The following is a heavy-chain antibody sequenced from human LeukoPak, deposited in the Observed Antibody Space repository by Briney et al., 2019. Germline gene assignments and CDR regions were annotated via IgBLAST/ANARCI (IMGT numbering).Heavy chain of an antibody. CDR3: ARDQRGYSYGYGDYYYYMDV. V-gene: IGHV3-48*04. D-gene: IGHD5-18*01. CDR1: GITFSSYG. Sequence: GGSLRLSCAVSGITFSSYGMNWVRQAPGKGLEWVSYISSSGSTIYYADSVKGRFTISRDNAKNSLYLQMNSLRAEDTAVYYCARDQRGYSYGYGDYYYYMDVWGKGTTVTVSS. J-gene: IGHJ6*03. CDR2: ISSSGSTI.